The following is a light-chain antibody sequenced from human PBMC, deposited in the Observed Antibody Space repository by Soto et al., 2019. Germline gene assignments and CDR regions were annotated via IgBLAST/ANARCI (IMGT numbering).Light chain of an antibody. CDR1: SSDVGGYNY. CDR3: SSYTSSSTPYV. Sequence: QSALTQPASVSGSHGQSITISCTGTSSDVGGYNYVSWYQQHPVKAPKLMIYDVTNRPSGVSDRFSGSKSGNTASLTISGLQAEDEADYYCSSYTSSSTPYVFGTGTKVNVL. V-gene: IGLV2-14*01. J-gene: IGLJ1*01. CDR2: DVT.